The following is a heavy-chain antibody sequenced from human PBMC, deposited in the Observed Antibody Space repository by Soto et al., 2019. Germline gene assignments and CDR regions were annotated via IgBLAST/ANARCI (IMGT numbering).Heavy chain of an antibody. J-gene: IGHJ1*01. D-gene: IGHD3-10*01. CDR2: IKYDGSDK. V-gene: IGHV3-7*01. CDR1: GFSFSTSW. Sequence: GGSLRLSCAASGFSFSTSWMTWARLAPGKGLEWVASIKYDGSDKFYVDSVRGRFTISRDNAKNSLYLQMNSLRVEDTAVYYCARHNSFLRWGQGTQVTVSS. CDR3: ARHNSFLR.